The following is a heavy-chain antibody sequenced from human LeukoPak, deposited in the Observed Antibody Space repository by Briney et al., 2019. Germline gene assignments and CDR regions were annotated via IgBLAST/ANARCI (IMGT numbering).Heavy chain of an antibody. CDR2: IYHSGST. Sequence: SETLSLTCAVSGYSISSGYYWGWIRQPPGKGLEWIGGIYHSGSTYYNPSLKSRVTISVDTSKNQFSLKLSSVTAADTAVYYCARGSLFLSLWFGELYVYWGQGTLVTVSS. V-gene: IGHV4-38-2*01. CDR1: GYSISSGYY. D-gene: IGHD3-10*01. CDR3: ARGSLFLSLWFGELYVY. J-gene: IGHJ4*02.